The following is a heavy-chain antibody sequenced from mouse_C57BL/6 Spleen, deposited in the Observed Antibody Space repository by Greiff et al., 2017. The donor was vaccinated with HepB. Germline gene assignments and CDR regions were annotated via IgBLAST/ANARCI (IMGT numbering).Heavy chain of an antibody. J-gene: IGHJ3*01. V-gene: IGHV1-81*01. CDR1: GYTFTSYG. CDR2: IYPRSGNT. Sequence: QVQLKESGAELARPGASVKLSCKASGYTFTSYGISWVKQRTGQGLEWIGEIYPRSGNTYYNEKFKGKATLTADKSSSTAYMELRSLTSEDSAVYFCAPPYYYDYDWLAYWGQGTLVTVSA. CDR3: APPYYYDYDWLAY. D-gene: IGHD2-4*01.